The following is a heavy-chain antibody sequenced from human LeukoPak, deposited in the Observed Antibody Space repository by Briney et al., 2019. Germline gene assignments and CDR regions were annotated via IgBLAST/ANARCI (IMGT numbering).Heavy chain of an antibody. V-gene: IGHV4-34*01. CDR3: ARDLGIYYGMDV. Sequence: PSETLSLTCTVSDDSISDYYRGWIRQPPGKGLEWIGEINHSGSTNYNPSLKSRVTISVDTSKNQFSLKLSSVTAADTAVYYCARDLGIYYGMDVWGQGTTVTVSS. J-gene: IGHJ6*02. CDR2: INHSGST. D-gene: IGHD1-26*01. CDR1: DDSISDYY.